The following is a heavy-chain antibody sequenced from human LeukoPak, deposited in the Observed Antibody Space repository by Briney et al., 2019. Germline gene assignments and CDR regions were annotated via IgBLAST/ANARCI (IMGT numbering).Heavy chain of an antibody. CDR2: ISGSGDNT. Sequence: GGSLRLSCAASGFTFSNYAMSWVRQAPGKGLEWVSGISGSGDNTYFGDSVKGRFTISRDNSKNTLYLQMNSLRDEDTAVYYCAKEKQRNFDYWGQGTLVTVSS. CDR1: GFTFSNYA. V-gene: IGHV3-23*01. J-gene: IGHJ4*02. CDR3: AKEKQRNFDY.